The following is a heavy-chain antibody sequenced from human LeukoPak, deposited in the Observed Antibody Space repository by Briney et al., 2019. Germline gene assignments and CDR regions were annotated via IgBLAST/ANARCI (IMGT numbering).Heavy chain of an antibody. D-gene: IGHD3-10*01. Sequence: PGGSLRLSCAASGFTFSSYSMNWVRQAPGKGLEWVSSISSSSSYIYYADSVKGRFTISRDNAKNSLYLQMNSLRAEDTAVYYCAREGKWFGELSPPGAFDIWGQGTMVTVSS. CDR2: ISSSSSYI. CDR3: AREGKWFGELSPPGAFDI. V-gene: IGHV3-21*01. CDR1: GFTFSSYS. J-gene: IGHJ3*02.